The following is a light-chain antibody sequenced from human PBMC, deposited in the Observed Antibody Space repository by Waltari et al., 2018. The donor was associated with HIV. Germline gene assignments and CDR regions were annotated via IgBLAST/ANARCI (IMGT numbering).Light chain of an antibody. J-gene: IGKJ1*01. Sequence: EILMTQSPATLSVSPGEPATLSCMASQSVNSNLAWYQQKPGQTPRLLIYGTSTRATDIPARFRGRGSGTEFTLTISSLQSEEGAVYYCHHYNNWRETFGQGTKVEIK. CDR1: QSVNSN. CDR2: GTS. V-gene: IGKV3-15*01. CDR3: HHYNNWRET.